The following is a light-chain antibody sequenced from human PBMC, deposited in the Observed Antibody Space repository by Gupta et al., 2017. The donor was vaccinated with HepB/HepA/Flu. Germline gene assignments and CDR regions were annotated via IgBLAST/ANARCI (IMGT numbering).Light chain of an antibody. CDR3: CSYAGTYAWV. V-gene: IGLV2-11*01. CDR2: DVS. Sequence: QSALTQPRSVSGSPGQSVTISCTGTSSDVGGYDYVSWYQQHPGKAPKLIIHDVSNRPSGVPDRFSGSKSGSTASLSISGLQAEDEADYYCCSYAGTYAWVFGGGTKLTVL. CDR1: SSDVGGYDY. J-gene: IGLJ3*02.